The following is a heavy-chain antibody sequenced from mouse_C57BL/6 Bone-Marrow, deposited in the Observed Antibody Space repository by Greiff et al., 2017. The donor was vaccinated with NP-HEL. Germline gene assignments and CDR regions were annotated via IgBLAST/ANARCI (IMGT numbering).Heavy chain of an antibody. Sequence: EVQLQQSGPELVKPGASVKISCKASGYTFTDYYMNWVKQSHGKSLEWIGDINPNNGGTSYNQKFKGKATLTVDNSSSTAYMELRSLTSEDSAVYYCARGAYWGQGTLVTVSA. CDR3: ARGAY. CDR2: INPNNGGT. V-gene: IGHV1-26*01. CDR1: GYTFTDYY. J-gene: IGHJ3*01.